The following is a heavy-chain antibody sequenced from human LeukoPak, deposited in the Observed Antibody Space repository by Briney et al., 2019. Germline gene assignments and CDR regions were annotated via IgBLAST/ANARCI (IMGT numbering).Heavy chain of an antibody. CDR2: IWYDGSNN. Sequence: GGSLRLSCAASGFTFSSYGTHWVRQAPGKGLEWVAVIWYDGSNNYYAGSGEGRFTTARDNSKHPLYLQTNSLRAEDPAVYYCARDIAATWGQGTLVTVSS. CDR3: ARDIAAT. CDR1: GFTFSSYG. D-gene: IGHD6-25*01. V-gene: IGHV3-30*19. J-gene: IGHJ4*02.